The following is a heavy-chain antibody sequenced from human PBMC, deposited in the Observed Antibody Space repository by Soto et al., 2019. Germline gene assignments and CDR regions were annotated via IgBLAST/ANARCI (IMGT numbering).Heavy chain of an antibody. D-gene: IGHD2-15*01. CDR2: INPDGSNE. J-gene: IGHJ4*02. Sequence: EVQLVESGGGLVQPGGSLRLSCAASGLPFSSQFMSWIRQAPGRGLEWVAKINPDGSNEHYVDPVKGRFTVSRDNTKNSLFLQMNGLRVEDTAVYYCARETWCRLHYWGQGNLVTVSS. V-gene: IGHV3-7*05. CDR3: ARETWCRLHY. CDR1: GLPFSSQF.